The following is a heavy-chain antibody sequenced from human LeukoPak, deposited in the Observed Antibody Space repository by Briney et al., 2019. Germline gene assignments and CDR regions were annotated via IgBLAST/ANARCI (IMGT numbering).Heavy chain of an antibody. V-gene: IGHV3-7*01. CDR3: ARGDADFDY. Sequence: GGSLRLSCVVSGLTFSNYWMIWVRQAPGKGLESVAIVNEDGSAKYYLDSVKGRFTISRDNARNSLYLEMNSLRAEDTAVHYCARGDADFDYWGQGTLVTVSS. CDR2: VNEDGSAK. J-gene: IGHJ4*02. CDR1: GLTFSNYW.